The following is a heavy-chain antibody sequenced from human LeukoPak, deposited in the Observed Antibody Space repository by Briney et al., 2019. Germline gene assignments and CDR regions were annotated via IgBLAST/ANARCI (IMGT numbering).Heavy chain of an antibody. J-gene: IGHJ4*02. CDR1: GFTFSDYY. V-gene: IGHV3-11*01. CDR2: ISSSGTTI. CDR3: ARDRKGYSYEGRYYFDH. Sequence: GGSLRLSCAASGFTFSDYYVSRIRQAPGKGLEWVSYISSSGTTIYYADSVKGRFTISRDNAKNSLFLQMNSLRAEDTAVYYCARDRKGYSYEGRYYFDHWGQRTLVTVSS. D-gene: IGHD5-18*01.